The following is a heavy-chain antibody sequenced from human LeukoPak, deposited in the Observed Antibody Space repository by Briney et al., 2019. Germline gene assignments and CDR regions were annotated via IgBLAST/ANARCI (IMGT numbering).Heavy chain of an antibody. D-gene: IGHD3-10*01. V-gene: IGHV3-23*01. CDR2: LSGNGGNQ. J-gene: IGHJ4*02. CDR1: GFTFSSYA. CDR3: ARDPNGSGPDFDC. Sequence: PGGSLRLSCAASGFTFSSYAMNWVRQAPGKGLEWVSGLSGNGGNQYYADSVKGRFTISRDNSKNTLFLQMNSLRAEDTAIYYCARDPNGSGPDFDCWGQGTRVTVSS.